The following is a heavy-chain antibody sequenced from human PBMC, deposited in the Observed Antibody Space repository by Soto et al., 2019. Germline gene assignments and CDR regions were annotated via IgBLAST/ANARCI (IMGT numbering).Heavy chain of an antibody. CDR3: ARAPPSITIFGVVYYYYYYYMDV. D-gene: IGHD3-3*01. Sequence: GASVKVSCKASGYTVTSYEINWLRQATGQGLEWMGWMNPNSGNTGYAQKFQGRVTMTRNTSISTAYMELSSLRSEDTAVYYCARAPPSITIFGVVYYYYYYYMDVWGKGTTVTVSS. CDR2: MNPNSGNT. CDR1: GYTVTSYE. J-gene: IGHJ6*03. V-gene: IGHV1-8*02.